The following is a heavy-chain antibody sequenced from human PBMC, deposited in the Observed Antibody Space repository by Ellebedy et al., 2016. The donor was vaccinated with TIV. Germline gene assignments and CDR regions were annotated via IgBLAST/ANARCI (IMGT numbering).Heavy chain of an antibody. V-gene: IGHV1-3*01. Sequence: ASVKVSCRASGYTFNNYVIHWVRQAPGQRFEWMGWMNPGDGTTRYSQRFQDRVALTRDTSANTAYVEVNSLTSEDTAVYYCAVEMATIHDFWGQGTLVTVSS. J-gene: IGHJ4*02. CDR1: GYTFNNYV. CDR3: AVEMATIHDF. D-gene: IGHD5-24*01. CDR2: MNPGDGTT.